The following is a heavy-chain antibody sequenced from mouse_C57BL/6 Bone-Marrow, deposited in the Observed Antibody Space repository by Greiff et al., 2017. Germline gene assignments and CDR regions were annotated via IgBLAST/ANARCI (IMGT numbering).Heavy chain of an antibody. J-gene: IGHJ2*01. CDR2: ISYSGSN. CDR1: GYSITSDY. V-gene: IGHV3-8*01. CDR3: ARSYYSNYVGSFFDY. Sequence: EVKLQESGPGLAKPSQTLSLTCSVTGYSITSDYWNWIRKFPGNKLEYMGYISYSGSNYYNPSLKSRISITRDTSKNQYYLQLNSVTTEDTATYYCARSYYSNYVGSFFDYWGQGTTLTVSS. D-gene: IGHD2-5*01.